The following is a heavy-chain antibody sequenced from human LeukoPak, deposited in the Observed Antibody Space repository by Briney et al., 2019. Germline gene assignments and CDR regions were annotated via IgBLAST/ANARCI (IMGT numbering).Heavy chain of an antibody. CDR3: ARSWYECGGVRRNWFDP. V-gene: IGHV3-48*03. Sequence: GGSLRLSCAASGFTFSSYEMNWVRQAPGKGLEWVSYISSSGSTIYYADSVKSRFTISRDNAKNSLYLQMNSLRAEDTAVYYCARSWYECGGVRRNWFDPWGQGTLVTVSS. J-gene: IGHJ5*02. CDR1: GFTFSSYE. D-gene: IGHD6-13*01. CDR2: ISSSGSTI.